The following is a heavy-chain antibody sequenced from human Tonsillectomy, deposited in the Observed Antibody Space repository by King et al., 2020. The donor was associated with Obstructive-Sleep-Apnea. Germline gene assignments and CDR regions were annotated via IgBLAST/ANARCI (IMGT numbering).Heavy chain of an antibody. CDR2: INPRGVRT. J-gene: IGHJ4*02. V-gene: IGHV1-46*01. CDR1: GYTFSKYY. Sequence: QLVQSGAEVKKPGASVKVSCKASGYTFSKYYMYWVRQAPGQGLEGMGIINPRGVRTTYAQKFQSRVTITRDTSTSTVYMELSSLRSEHTAVYYCARDRAEIVVTSGLDYWGQGTLVTVSS. D-gene: IGHD3-22*01. CDR3: ARDRAEIVVTSGLDY.